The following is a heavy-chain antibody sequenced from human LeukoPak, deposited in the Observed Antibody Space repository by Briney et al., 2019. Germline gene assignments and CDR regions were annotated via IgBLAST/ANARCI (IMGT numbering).Heavy chain of an antibody. CDR2: ISYDGSNK. D-gene: IGHD4-17*01. J-gene: IGHJ6*02. CDR3: ARDRAVTNYYYYGMDV. Sequence: PGGSLRLSCAASGFTFSSYAMHWVRQAPGKGLEWVAVISYDGSNKYYADSVKGRFTISRDNSKNTLYLQMNSLRAEDTAVYYCARDRAVTNYYYYGMDVWGRGTTVTVSS. V-gene: IGHV3-30-3*01. CDR1: GFTFSSYA.